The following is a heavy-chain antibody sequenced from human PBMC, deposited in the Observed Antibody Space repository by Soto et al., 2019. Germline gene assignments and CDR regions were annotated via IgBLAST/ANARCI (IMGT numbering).Heavy chain of an antibody. CDR1: GGSISSGGYY. CDR3: ASGRPERLHLGELGAFDI. V-gene: IGHV4-31*03. Sequence: SETLSLTCTVSGGSISSGGYYWSWIRQHPGKGLEWIGYIYYSGSTYYNPSLKSRVTISVATSKNKFSLKLSSVTAADTAVYYCASGRPERLHLGELGAFDIWGQGTMVTVSS. CDR2: IYYSGST. J-gene: IGHJ3*02. D-gene: IGHD3-16*01.